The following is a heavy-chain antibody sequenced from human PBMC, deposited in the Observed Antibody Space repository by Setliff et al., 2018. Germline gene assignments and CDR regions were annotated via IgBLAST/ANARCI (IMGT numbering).Heavy chain of an antibody. CDR1: GFTFSTYG. CDR3: AKVEKQLIRGSDLDY. CDR2: IRFDGTYT. Sequence: GGSLRLSCAASGFTFSTYGMHWVRQAPGKGLDWVAFIRFDGTYTQYSDSVKGRLTISRDNSKNTLYLQMNSLSTDDTAVYYCAKVEKQLIRGSDLDYWGQGTLVTVS. V-gene: IGHV3-30*02. J-gene: IGHJ4*02. D-gene: IGHD6-13*01.